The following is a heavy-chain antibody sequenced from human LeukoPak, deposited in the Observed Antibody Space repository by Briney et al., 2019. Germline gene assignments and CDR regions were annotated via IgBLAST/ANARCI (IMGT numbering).Heavy chain of an antibody. CDR1: GFSFSNYA. V-gene: IGHV3-23*01. Sequence: PGGSLRLSCAASGFSFSNYAMSWVRQAPGKGLEWVSFIINSGGSTYYADSVKGRFTISRDNSKNTLYLQMNSLRAEDTAVYYCAKSVCSSGWYEDYWYQGTVVTVSS. J-gene: IGHJ4*02. D-gene: IGHD6-19*01. CDR3: AKSVCSSGWYEDY. CDR2: IINSGGST.